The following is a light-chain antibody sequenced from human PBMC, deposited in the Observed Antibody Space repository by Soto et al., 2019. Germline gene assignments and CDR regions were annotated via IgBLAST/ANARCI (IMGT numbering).Light chain of an antibody. CDR3: HPSYSTPRT. CDR1: QSVLHSPTNNNY. J-gene: IGKJ1*01. Sequence: DIVMTQSPDSLAVSLGERATINCKSSQSVLHSPTNNNYLAWYQKKPGQPPKLLIYWSSTQESGVPDRFSGSGSGTDFTLTINSLQAEDAAVYYCHPSYSTPRTFGQGTKVEIK. V-gene: IGKV4-1*01. CDR2: WSS.